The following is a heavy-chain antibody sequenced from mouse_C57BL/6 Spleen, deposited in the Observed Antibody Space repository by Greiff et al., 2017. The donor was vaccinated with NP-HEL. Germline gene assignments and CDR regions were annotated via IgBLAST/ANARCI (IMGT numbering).Heavy chain of an antibody. J-gene: IGHJ2*01. D-gene: IGHD4-1*01. CDR2: INYDGSST. Sequence: EVKLVESEGGLVQPGSSMKLSCTASGFTFSDYYMAWVRQVPEKGLEWVANINYDGSSTYYLDSLKSRFIISRDNAKNILYLQMSSLKSEDTATYYCARDHLGLDYWGHSTTLTVSS. V-gene: IGHV5-16*01. CDR3: ARDHLGLDY. CDR1: GFTFSDYY.